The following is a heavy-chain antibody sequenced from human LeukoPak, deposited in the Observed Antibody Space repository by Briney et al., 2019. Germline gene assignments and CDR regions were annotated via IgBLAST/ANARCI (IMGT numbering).Heavy chain of an antibody. Sequence: KSGGSLRLSCAASGFTFSSYSMTWVRQAPGKGLEWVSSISSSSSYIYYADSVKGRFTISRDNAKNSLYLQMNSLRAEDTAVYYCARDPIAARPWGWFDPWGQGTLVTVSS. CDR1: GFTFSSYS. J-gene: IGHJ5*02. CDR2: ISSSSSYI. D-gene: IGHD6-6*01. V-gene: IGHV3-21*01. CDR3: ARDPIAARPWGWFDP.